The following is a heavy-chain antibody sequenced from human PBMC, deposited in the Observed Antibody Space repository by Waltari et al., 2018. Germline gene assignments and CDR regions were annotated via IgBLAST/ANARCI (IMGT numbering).Heavy chain of an antibody. V-gene: IGHV1-69*13. CDR3: ASWRAASGFRELMDL. Sequence: QVQLVQSGAEVKKPGSSVKVSCKASGGTFSSYAISWVRQAPGQGLEWMGRIIPIFGTANYAQKFQGRVTITADESTSTAYMELSSLRSEDTAVYYCASWRAASGFRELMDLWGRGTLVTVSS. CDR2: IIPIFGTA. J-gene: IGHJ2*01. CDR1: GGTFSSYA. D-gene: IGHD3-10*01.